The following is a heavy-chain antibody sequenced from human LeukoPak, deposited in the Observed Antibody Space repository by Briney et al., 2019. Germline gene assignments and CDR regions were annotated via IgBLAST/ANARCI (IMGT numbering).Heavy chain of an antibody. CDR2: IIPIFGTA. V-gene: IGHV1-69*05. CDR1: GGTFSSYA. CDR3: AREGRDGYNRDY. D-gene: IGHD5-24*01. Sequence: SVKVSCKASGGTFSSYAISWVRQAPGQGLEWMGRIIPIFGTANYAQKFQGRVTITTDESTSTAYMELSSLRSEDTAVYYCAREGRDGYNRDYWGQGTLVTVFS. J-gene: IGHJ4*02.